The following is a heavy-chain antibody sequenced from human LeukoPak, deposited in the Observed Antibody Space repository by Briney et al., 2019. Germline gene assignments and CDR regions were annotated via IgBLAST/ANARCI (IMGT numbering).Heavy chain of an antibody. Sequence: GASVKVSCKVSGYTLTELSMHWVRQAPGKGLEWMGGFDPEDGETIYAQKFQGRVTMTEDTSTDTAYMELSSLRSEDTAVYYCARGGTEKPPAPYSDYWGQGTLVTVSS. J-gene: IGHJ4*02. CDR1: GYTLTELS. D-gene: IGHD3-16*01. CDR3: ARGGTEKPPAPYSDY. CDR2: FDPEDGET. V-gene: IGHV1-24*01.